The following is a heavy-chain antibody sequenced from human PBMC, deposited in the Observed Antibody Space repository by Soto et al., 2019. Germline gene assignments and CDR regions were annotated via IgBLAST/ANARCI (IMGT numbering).Heavy chain of an antibody. D-gene: IGHD2-2*01. V-gene: IGHV3-30*18. Sequence: QVQLVESGGGVVQPGRSLRLSCAASGFTFSSYGMHWVRQAPGKGLEWVAVISYDGSNKYYADSVKGRFTISRDNSKNTLYLQMNSLRAEDTAVYYCAKSSVERGLVPLDVGGQGTLVTVSS. CDR2: ISYDGSNK. CDR1: GFTFSSYG. J-gene: IGHJ4*02. CDR3: AKSSVERGLVPLDV.